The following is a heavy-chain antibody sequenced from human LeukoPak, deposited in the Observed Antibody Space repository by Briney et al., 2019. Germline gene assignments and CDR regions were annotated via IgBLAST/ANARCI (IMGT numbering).Heavy chain of an antibody. CDR1: GFTFSSYG. V-gene: IGHV3-30*02. CDR3: AKDRLTLDAFDI. Sequence: GGPLRLSCAASGFTFSSYGMHWVRQAPGKGLEWVAFIRYDGSNKYYADSVKGRFTISRDNSKNTLYLQMNSLRAEDTAVYYCAKDRLTLDAFDIWGQGTMVTVSS. J-gene: IGHJ3*02. CDR2: IRYDGSNK.